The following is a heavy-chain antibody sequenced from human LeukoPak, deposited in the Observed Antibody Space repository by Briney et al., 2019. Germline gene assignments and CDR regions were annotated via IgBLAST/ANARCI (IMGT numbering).Heavy chain of an antibody. CDR2: INPSGGSP. J-gene: IGHJ4*02. Sequence: ASVKVPCKASGYTFTNYNLHWVRQAPGQGLEWMGLINPSGGSPTYAHKFQGRVTVTSDTSTSTLYMELYSLRSEDTAVYYCSRDSRSWSFDHWGQGTLVTVSS. CDR1: GYTFTNYN. CDR3: SRDSRSWSFDH. V-gene: IGHV1-46*01. D-gene: IGHD6-13*01.